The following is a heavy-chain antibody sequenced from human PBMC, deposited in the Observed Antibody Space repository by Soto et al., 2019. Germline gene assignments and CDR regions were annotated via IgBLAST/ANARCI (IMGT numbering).Heavy chain of an antibody. V-gene: IGHV3-23*01. Sequence: EVQLLESGGGLIQPGGSLTLSCAASEFTFSTFAMNWVRQAPGKGLEWVSIISGSGTSTYYADSVKGRFTISRDNAKNTVFLHMNSLTTEDTAVYYCAKGNSNWNDHMFDYWGQGTLVSVSS. CDR1: EFTFSTFA. D-gene: IGHD1-20*01. CDR3: AKGNSNWNDHMFDY. CDR2: ISGSGTST. J-gene: IGHJ4*02.